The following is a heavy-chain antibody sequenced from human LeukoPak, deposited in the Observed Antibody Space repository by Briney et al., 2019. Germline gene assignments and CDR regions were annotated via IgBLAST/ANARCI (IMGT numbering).Heavy chain of an antibody. J-gene: IGHJ3*02. CDR1: GFTVSSNY. CDR3: AREGSYDFWSGYYHDAFDI. D-gene: IGHD3-3*01. CDR2: IYSGGST. Sequence: GGSLRLSCAASGFTVSSNYMSWVRQAPGKGLEWVSVIYSGGSTYYADSVKGRFTISRDNSKNTLYLQMNSLRAEDTAVYYCAREGSYDFWSGYYHDAFDIWGQGTMVTVSS. V-gene: IGHV3-53*01.